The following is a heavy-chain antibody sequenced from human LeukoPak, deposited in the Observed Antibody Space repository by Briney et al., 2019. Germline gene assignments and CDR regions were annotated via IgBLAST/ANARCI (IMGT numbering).Heavy chain of an antibody. V-gene: IGHV4-4*07. CDR3: ARGGACSSTGCQEGYYYYYYGMDV. Sequence: SETLSLTCTVSGGSISSYYWSWIRQPAGKGLEWIGRIYTSGSTNYNPSLKSRVTMSVDTSKNQFSLKLSSVTAADTAVYYCARGGACSSTGCQEGYYYYYYGMDVWGQGTTVTVSS. CDR1: GGSISSYY. J-gene: IGHJ6*02. D-gene: IGHD2-2*01. CDR2: IYTSGST.